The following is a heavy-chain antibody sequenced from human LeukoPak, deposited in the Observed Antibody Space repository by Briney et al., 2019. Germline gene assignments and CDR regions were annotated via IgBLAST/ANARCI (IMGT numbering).Heavy chain of an antibody. V-gene: IGHV3-74*01. CDR3: ASHCSSTSCLDY. Sequence: GGSPRLSCAASGFTFSSYWMHWVRQAPGKGLVWVSRINSDGSSTSYADSVKGRFTISRDNAKNTLYLQMNSLRVEDTAVYYCASHCSSTSCLDYWGQGTLVTVSS. D-gene: IGHD2-2*01. J-gene: IGHJ4*02. CDR2: INSDGSST. CDR1: GFTFSSYW.